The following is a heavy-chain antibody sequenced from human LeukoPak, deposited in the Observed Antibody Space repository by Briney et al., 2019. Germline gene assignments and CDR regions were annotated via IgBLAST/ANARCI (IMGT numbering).Heavy chain of an antibody. CDR2: ISGSGGST. J-gene: IGHJ4*02. CDR1: GFTFSSYA. Sequence: GGSLRLSCAASGFTFSSYAMSWVRQAPGKGLEWVSAISGSGGSTYYADSVKGRFTASRDNAKNSLYLQMNSLRVEDTAVYYCARGLTSSSWYRVYFDYWGQGTLVTVSS. D-gene: IGHD6-13*01. CDR3: ARGLTSSSWYRVYFDY. V-gene: IGHV3-23*01.